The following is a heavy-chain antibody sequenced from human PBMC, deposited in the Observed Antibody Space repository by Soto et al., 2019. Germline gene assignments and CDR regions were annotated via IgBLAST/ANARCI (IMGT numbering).Heavy chain of an antibody. CDR1: GGSISSNDYY. Sequence: SETLSLTCTVSGGSISSNDYYWSWIRQPPGKVLEWIGYIYNSGSTYYNPSLKSRVSISGDTSKNQFSLKLSSVTAADTAVYYCARDLVPIYGSGSYYAFDIWGQGTMVTVSS. D-gene: IGHD3-10*01. J-gene: IGHJ3*02. CDR3: ARDLVPIYGSGSYYAFDI. CDR2: IYNSGST. V-gene: IGHV4-30-4*01.